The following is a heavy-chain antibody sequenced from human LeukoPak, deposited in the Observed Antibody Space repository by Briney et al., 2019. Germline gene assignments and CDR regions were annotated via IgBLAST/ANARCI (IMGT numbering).Heavy chain of an antibody. CDR1: GFTFSSYS. D-gene: IGHD6-19*01. CDR3: ARDLLISSGWFDY. J-gene: IGHJ4*02. CDR2: ISSSSSYI. Sequence: GGSLRLSCAASGFTFSSYSMNWVRQAPGKGLEWVSSISSSSSYIYYADSVKGRFTISRDNAKNSLNLQMNSLRAEDTAVYYCARDLLISSGWFDYWGQGTLVTVSS. V-gene: IGHV3-21*01.